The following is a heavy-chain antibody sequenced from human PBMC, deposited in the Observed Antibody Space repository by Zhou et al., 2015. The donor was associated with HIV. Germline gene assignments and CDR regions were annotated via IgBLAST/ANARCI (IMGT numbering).Heavy chain of an antibody. CDR1: GDTFSSYS. D-gene: IGHD3-10*01. J-gene: IGHJ6*02. CDR3: ASSFGAMVRGTDYYYYGMDV. CDR2: IIPIFGTA. V-gene: IGHV1-69*01. Sequence: QVQLLQSGAEVKKPDSSVRVSCKGSGDTFSSYSISWVRQAPGQGLEWMGRIIPIFGTANYAQKFQGRVTITADESTSTAYMELSSLRSEDTAVYYCASSFGAMVRGTDYYYYGMDVWGQGTTVTVSS.